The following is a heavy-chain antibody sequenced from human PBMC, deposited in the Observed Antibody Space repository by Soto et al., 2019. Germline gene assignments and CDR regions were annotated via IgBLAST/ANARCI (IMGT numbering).Heavy chain of an antibody. J-gene: IGHJ6*02. CDR3: ATITSFDYYYYGMDV. CDR1: GGSISSINW. V-gene: IGHV4-4*02. Sequence: PSQTLSLTCAVSGGSISSINWWSWVRQPPGKGLEWIGEINHSGSTNYNPSLKSRVTISVDTSKNQFSLKLSSVTAADTAVYYCATITSFDYYYYGMDVWGQGTTVTVSS. CDR2: INHSGST. D-gene: IGHD3-10*01.